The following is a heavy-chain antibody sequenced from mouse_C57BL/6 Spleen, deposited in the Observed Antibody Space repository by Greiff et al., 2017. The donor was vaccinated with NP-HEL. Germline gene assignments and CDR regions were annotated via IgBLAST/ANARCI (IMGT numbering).Heavy chain of an antibody. D-gene: IGHD2-4*01. CDR2: IYPRDGST. CDR1: GYTFTSYD. V-gene: IGHV1-85*01. CDR3: ARRGLYDYDEGAFAY. Sequence: QVQLQQSGPELVKPGASVKLSCKASGYTFTSYDINWVKQRPGQGLEWIGWIYPRDGSTKYNEKFKGKATLTVDTSSSTAYMELHSLTSEDSAVYFCARRGLYDYDEGAFAYWGQGTLVTVSA. J-gene: IGHJ3*01.